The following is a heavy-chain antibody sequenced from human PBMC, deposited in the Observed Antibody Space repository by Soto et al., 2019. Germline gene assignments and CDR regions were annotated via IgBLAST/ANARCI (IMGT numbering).Heavy chain of an antibody. V-gene: IGHV4-30-2*03. CDR2: IYYSGTT. D-gene: IGHD3-16*01. J-gene: IGHJ6*02. Sequence: SETLSLTCAVSGGSISSGGYSWSWIRQPPGKGLEWIGNIYYSGTTYYNPSLKSRVTISVDTSKNQFSLKLSSVTAADTAVYYCARHKGGYYSGVDVWGQGTTVTV. CDR3: ARHKGGYYSGVDV. CDR1: GGSISSGGYS.